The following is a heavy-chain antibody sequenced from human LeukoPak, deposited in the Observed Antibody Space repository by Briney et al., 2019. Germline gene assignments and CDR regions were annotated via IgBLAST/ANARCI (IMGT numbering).Heavy chain of an antibody. D-gene: IGHD3-3*01. V-gene: IGHV3-21*01. CDR3: ARAVLRFLEWYDY. CDR2: ISSSSSYI. J-gene: IGHJ4*02. CDR1: GFTFSSYS. Sequence: GSLRLSCAASGFTFSSYSMNWVRQAPGKGLEWVSSISSSSSYIYYADSVKGRFTISRDNAKNSLYLQMNSLRAEDTAVYYCARAVLRFLEWYDYWGQGTLVTVSS.